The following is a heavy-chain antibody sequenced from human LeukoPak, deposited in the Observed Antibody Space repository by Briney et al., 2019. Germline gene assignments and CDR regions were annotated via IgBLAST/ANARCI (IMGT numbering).Heavy chain of an antibody. Sequence: ASVKVSCKTSGYIFSGYYIHWLRQAPGQGLEWMGWINPNSGAADYAQKFQGRVTMPRDTSISTAYMALNRLRSDDTAVYYCARGPPEYCSGGSCYSGRNWIDPWGQGTLVTVSS. CDR3: ARGPPEYCSGGSCYSGRNWIDP. D-gene: IGHD2-15*01. CDR2: INPNSGAA. CDR1: GYIFSGYY. V-gene: IGHV1-2*02. J-gene: IGHJ5*02.